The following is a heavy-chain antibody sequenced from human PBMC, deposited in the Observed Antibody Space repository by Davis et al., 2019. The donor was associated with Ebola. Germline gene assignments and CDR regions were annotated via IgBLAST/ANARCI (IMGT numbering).Heavy chain of an antibody. J-gene: IGHJ6*02. V-gene: IGHV3-74*01. CDR2: INTDGMST. CDR1: GFTFSKYW. Sequence: GESLKISCAASGFTFSKYWMHWVRQAPGKGLVWVSRINTDGMSTTYEDSVKGRFTISRDNAKNTLYLQMNSLRAEDTAVYYCGRDNYYGMDVWGQGTTVTVSS. CDR3: GRDNYYGMDV.